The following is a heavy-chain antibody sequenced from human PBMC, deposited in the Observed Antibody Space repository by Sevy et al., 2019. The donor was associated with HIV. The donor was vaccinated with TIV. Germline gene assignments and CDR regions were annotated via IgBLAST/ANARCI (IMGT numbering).Heavy chain of an antibody. CDR3: ARWYGNNFDY. CDR2: IYNTGAA. CDR1: GGTISSSSYR. J-gene: IGHJ4*02. D-gene: IGHD3-10*01. Sequence: SETLCLTCTVSGGTISSSSYRWGWIRQPTGKGLEWVGSIYNTGAADDNPSHKRRVTMSVDTSKNQFSLQVGSVTAADTAVYYCARWYGNNFDYWGQGALVTVSS. V-gene: IGHV4-39*01.